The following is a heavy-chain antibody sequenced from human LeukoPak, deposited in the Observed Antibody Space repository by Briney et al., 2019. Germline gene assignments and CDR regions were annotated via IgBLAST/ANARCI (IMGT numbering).Heavy chain of an antibody. Sequence: PSETLSLTCTVSGYSISSGYYWGWIRQPPGKGLEWIGSIYHSRSTSYNPSLKSRLTISVDTSKNQFSLKLNFVTAADTAMYYCARMFRSSWYINWFDPWGQGTLVTVSS. V-gene: IGHV4-38-2*02. D-gene: IGHD6-13*01. CDR1: GYSISSGYY. J-gene: IGHJ5*02. CDR3: ARMFRSSWYINWFDP. CDR2: IYHSRST.